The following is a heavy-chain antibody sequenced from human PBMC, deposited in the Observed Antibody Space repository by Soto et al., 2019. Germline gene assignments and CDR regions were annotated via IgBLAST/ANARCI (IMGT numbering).Heavy chain of an antibody. CDR2: MDPNSGYT. CDR1: GYTFSSYD. CDR3: ARGRRLTILGVRPATIDS. V-gene: IGHV1-8*01. D-gene: IGHD3-3*01. J-gene: IGHJ4*02. Sequence: ASVKVSCKASGYTFSSYDINWVRQATGQGLEWMGWMDPNSGYTDYAQKFQGRVTMTRNTSTNTAYMDLSSLRFEDTAVYYCARGRRLTILGVRPATIDSWGQGTLVTVPQ.